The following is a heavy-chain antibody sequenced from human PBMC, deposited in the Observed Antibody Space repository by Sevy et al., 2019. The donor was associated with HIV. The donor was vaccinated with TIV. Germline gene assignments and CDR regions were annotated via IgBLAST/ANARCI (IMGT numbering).Heavy chain of an antibody. D-gene: IGHD3-22*01. CDR2: IKRKTDGGTT. Sequence: GGSLRLSCAASGFTFSNAWMSWVRQAPGKGLEWVGRIKRKTDGGTTDYAAPVKGRFTISRDDSKTTLYLQMNSLKIEDTAMYYCTTAYYYDSSGYWSEYFQHWGQGTLVTVSS. CDR1: GFTFSNAW. CDR3: TTAYYYDSSGYWSEYFQH. V-gene: IGHV3-15*01. J-gene: IGHJ1*01.